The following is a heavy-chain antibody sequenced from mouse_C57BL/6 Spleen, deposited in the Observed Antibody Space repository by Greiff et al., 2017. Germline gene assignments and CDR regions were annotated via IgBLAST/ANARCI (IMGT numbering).Heavy chain of an antibody. J-gene: IGHJ2*01. CDR2: IYPGDGDT. CDR1: GYAFSSSW. V-gene: IGHV1-82*01. Sequence: VQLQQSGPELVKPGASVKISCKASGYAFSSSWMNWVKQRPGKGLEWIGRIYPGDGDTNYNGKFKGKATLTADKSSSTAYMQLSSLTSEDSAGYFCARMGGLTYYFDYWGQGTTLTVSS. D-gene: IGHD2-12*01. CDR3: ARMGGLTYYFDY.